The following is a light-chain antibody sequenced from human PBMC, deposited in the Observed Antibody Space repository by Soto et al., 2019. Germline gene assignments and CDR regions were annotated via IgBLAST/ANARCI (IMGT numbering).Light chain of an antibody. CDR2: DNS. CDR3: LTWDSSLSAGV. J-gene: IGLJ2*01. Sequence: QSVLTQPPSVSAAPGQKVTISCSGSSCNIGNNYISWYQHLPGTAPKLLIYDNSKRPSGIPDRFSGSKSGTSATLGITGLQTGDEADYHCLTWDSSLSAGVFGGGTKLTVL. CDR1: SCNIGNNY. V-gene: IGLV1-51*01.